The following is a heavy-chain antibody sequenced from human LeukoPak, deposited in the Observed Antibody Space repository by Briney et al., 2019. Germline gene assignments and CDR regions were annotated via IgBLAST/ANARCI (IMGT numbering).Heavy chain of an antibody. V-gene: IGHV4-59*01. CDR3: ARGGEVGASLFDY. CDR2: IYYSGSP. CDR1: GGSIHNYH. D-gene: IGHD1-26*01. J-gene: IGHJ4*02. Sequence: PSETLSLTCSVSGGSIHNYHWSWIRQPPGRGLEWIGYIYYSGSPNYNPSLKSRVTISGDTSKNQFSLNLDSVSAADTAVYYCARGGEVGASLFDYWGQGILVTVS.